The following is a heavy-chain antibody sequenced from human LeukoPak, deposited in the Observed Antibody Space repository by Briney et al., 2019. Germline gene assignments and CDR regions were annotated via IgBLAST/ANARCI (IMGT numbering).Heavy chain of an antibody. V-gene: IGHV3-23*01. CDR2: ISGSGGST. J-gene: IGHJ4*02. D-gene: IGHD3-9*01. Sequence: GGSLRLSCAASGFTFSSYAMSWVRQAPGKGLEWVSAISGSGGSTYYADSVKGRFTISRDNSKNTLYLQMNSLRAEDTAVYYCANWIEDFGYYDILTGYRFDYWGQGTLVTVSS. CDR1: GFTFSSYA. CDR3: ANWIEDFGYYDILTGYRFDY.